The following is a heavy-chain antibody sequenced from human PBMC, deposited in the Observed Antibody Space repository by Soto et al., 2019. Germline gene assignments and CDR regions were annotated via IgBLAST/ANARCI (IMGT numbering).Heavy chain of an antibody. J-gene: IGHJ6*03. CDR2: ISGSGGST. D-gene: IGHD3-10*01. Sequence: GGSLRLSCAASGFTFSSYAMSWVRQAPGKGLEWVSAISGSGGSTYYADSVKGRFTISRDNSKNTLYLQMNSLRAEDTAVYYCAKVGLGITMVRRPYYYYMDVWGKGTTVTVSS. V-gene: IGHV3-23*01. CDR1: GFTFSSYA. CDR3: AKVGLGITMVRRPYYYYMDV.